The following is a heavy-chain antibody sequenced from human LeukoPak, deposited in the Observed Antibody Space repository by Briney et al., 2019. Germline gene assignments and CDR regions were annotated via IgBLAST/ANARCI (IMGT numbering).Heavy chain of an antibody. V-gene: IGHV4-30-4*01. Sequence: PSQTLSLTCTVSGGSISSGDYYWRWIRQPPGKGLEWIGYIYYSGSTYFNPSLKSRLTISVDTSKNQFSLKLSSVTAADTAVYYCARSSRGGGWYHVAYWGQGTLVAVSS. CDR3: ARSSRGGGWYHVAY. D-gene: IGHD6-19*01. J-gene: IGHJ4*02. CDR2: IYYSGST. CDR1: GGSISSGDYY.